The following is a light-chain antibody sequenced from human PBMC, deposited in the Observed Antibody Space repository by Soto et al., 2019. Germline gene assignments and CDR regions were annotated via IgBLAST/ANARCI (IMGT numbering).Light chain of an antibody. V-gene: IGLV7-43*01. CDR1: TGAVTSGYY. Sequence: QSVVTQEPSLTVSPGGTVTLTCASSTGAVTSGYYPNWFQQKLGQAPRALIYSTSNTHSWTPARFSGSLLGGKAALTLSGVQPEEEAEYYCLIYYGGAQVFGGGTKPTVL. CDR3: LIYYGGAQV. CDR2: STS. J-gene: IGLJ2*01.